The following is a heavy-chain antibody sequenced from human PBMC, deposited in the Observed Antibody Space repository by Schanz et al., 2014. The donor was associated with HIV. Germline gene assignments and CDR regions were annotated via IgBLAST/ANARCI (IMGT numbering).Heavy chain of an antibody. V-gene: IGHV3-30*18. CDR2: ISYDGRNK. J-gene: IGHJ6*02. Sequence: VQVVESGGGLVQPGGSLRLSCTTSGFIFSDHFMGWVRQAPGKGLEWVAVISYDGRNKYQAASVKGRFTVSRDNAKNTVYLQMKSLRVEDTAVYYCAKDRNYYDSRFLGKGNYYYYYGMDVWGQGTTVTVSS. D-gene: IGHD3-22*01. CDR3: AKDRNYYDSRFLGKGNYYYYYGMDV. CDR1: GFIFSDHF.